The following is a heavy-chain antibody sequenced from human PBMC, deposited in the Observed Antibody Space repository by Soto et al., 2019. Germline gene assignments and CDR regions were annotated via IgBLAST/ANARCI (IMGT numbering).Heavy chain of an antibody. J-gene: IGHJ6*02. CDR1: GYSISSGDYY. Sequence: PSETLSLTCTVSGYSISSGDYYWSWIRQPPGKGLEWIGYIFYSRSTYYNPSLKSRLTISVDKSKNQFSLNLSSVTAADTAVYYCARLPRLLAYGMDVWGQGTTVTVSS. CDR2: IFYSRST. V-gene: IGHV4-30-4*01. D-gene: IGHD2-15*01. CDR3: ARLPRLLAYGMDV.